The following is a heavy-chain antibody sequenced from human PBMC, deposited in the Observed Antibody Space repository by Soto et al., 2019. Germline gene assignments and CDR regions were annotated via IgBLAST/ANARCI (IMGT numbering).Heavy chain of an antibody. Sequence: PGESLKISCKGSVYSFTSYWISWVRQMPGKGLEWMGRIDPSDSYTNYSPSFQGHVTISADKSISTAYLQWSSLKASDTAMYYCASGPYYYDSSGYYLYWGQGTLVTVSS. V-gene: IGHV5-10-1*01. J-gene: IGHJ4*02. CDR3: ASGPYYYDSSGYYLY. CDR2: IDPSDSYT. D-gene: IGHD3-22*01. CDR1: VYSFTSYW.